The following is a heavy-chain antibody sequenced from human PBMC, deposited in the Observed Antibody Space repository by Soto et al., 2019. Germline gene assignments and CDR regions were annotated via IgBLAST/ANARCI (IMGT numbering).Heavy chain of an antibody. CDR2: ISAYNGIT. CDR1: GYTFPGYG. CDR3: ARAEKWVTGNMGGY. D-gene: IGHD1-20*01. V-gene: IGHV1-18*04. Sequence: QVQLVQSEAEVKKPGASVKVSCKAFGYTFPGYGFSWVRQAPGQGLEWMGWISAYNGITRYAQKFQGRVTMTTDTSTSTAYMELRSLRSDDSAVYYCARAEKWVTGNMGGYWGQGTLVTVYS. J-gene: IGHJ4*02.